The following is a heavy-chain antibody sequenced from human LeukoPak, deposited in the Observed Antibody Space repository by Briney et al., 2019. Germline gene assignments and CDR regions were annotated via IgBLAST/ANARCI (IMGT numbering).Heavy chain of an antibody. V-gene: IGHV3-30-3*01. CDR3: AREKEDTAMVNPIDY. Sequence: GGSLRLSCAASGFTVSSNYMSWVRQAPGKGLEWVAVISYDGSNKYYADSVKGRFTISRDNSKNTLYLQMNSLRAEDTAVYYCAREKEDTAMVNPIDYWGQGTLVTVSS. J-gene: IGHJ4*02. D-gene: IGHD5-18*01. CDR1: GFTVSSNY. CDR2: ISYDGSNK.